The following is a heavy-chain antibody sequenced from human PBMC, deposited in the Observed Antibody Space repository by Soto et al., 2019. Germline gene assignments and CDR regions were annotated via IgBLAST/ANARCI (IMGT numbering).Heavy chain of an antibody. Sequence: QITLKESGPTLVKPTQTLTLTCTFSGFSLSTSGVGVGWIRQPPGKALEWLALIYWNDDKRYSPSLNSRLTITKDTSKTHVVLTMTNMDPVDTATYYCAHRPPVLRYFDWFDYWGQGTLVTVSS. CDR3: AHRPPVLRYFDWFDY. D-gene: IGHD3-9*01. V-gene: IGHV2-5*01. CDR1: GFSLSTSGVG. CDR2: IYWNDDK. J-gene: IGHJ4*02.